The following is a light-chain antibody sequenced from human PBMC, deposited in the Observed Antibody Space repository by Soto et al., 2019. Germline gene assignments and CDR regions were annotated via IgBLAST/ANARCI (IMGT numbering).Light chain of an antibody. J-gene: IGKJ5*01. V-gene: IGKV3-20*01. Sequence: TQSPSTLSLYPGERTTRSCRASQSVSSNLAWYQQKPGQAPRLLIYGASTRATGIPDRFSGSGSGTDFTLTISRLEPEDFAVYICQQYGTSPRTFGQGARLEI. CDR3: QQYGTSPRT. CDR1: QSVSSN. CDR2: GAS.